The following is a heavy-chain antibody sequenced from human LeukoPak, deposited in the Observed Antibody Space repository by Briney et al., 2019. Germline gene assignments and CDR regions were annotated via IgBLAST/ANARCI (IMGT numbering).Heavy chain of an antibody. V-gene: IGHV1-3*01. D-gene: IGHD2-15*01. J-gene: IGHJ4*02. CDR3: ATDSGEYYFDY. Sequence: YALEFQGRVTITRDTSASTAYMELSSLRSEDTAVYYCATDSGEYYFDYWGQGTLVTVSS.